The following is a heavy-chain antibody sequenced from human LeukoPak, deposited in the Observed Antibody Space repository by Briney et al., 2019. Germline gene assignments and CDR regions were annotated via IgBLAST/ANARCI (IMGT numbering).Heavy chain of an antibody. J-gene: IGHJ4*02. CDR2: IWYDGGNK. Sequence: GGSLRLSCAASGFTFSSYGMHWVRQAPGKGLEWVTVIWYDGGNKYYADSVKGRFTISRDNSKNTLYLQMNSLRAEDTAVYYCARGRGVLVPVDYWGQGTLVTVSS. D-gene: IGHD6-13*01. CDR3: ARGRGVLVPVDY. V-gene: IGHV3-33*01. CDR1: GFTFSSYG.